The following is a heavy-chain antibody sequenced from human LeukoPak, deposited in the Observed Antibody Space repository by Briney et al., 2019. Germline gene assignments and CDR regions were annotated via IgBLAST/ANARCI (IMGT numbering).Heavy chain of an antibody. CDR2: IYYSGST. D-gene: IGHD2-15*01. Sequence: SETLSLTCTVSGGSISSYYWSWIRQPPGKGLEWIGYIYYSGSTNYNPSLKSRVTITVDTSKNQFSLKLSSVTAADTAVYYCARGLTACSGGSCYLNWFDPWGQGTLVTVSS. CDR3: ARGLTACSGGSCYLNWFDP. J-gene: IGHJ5*02. CDR1: GGSISSYY. V-gene: IGHV4-59*01.